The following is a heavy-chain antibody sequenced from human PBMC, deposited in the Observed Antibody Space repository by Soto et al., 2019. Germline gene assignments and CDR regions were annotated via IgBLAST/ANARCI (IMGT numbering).Heavy chain of an antibody. D-gene: IGHD2-2*01. CDR3: AKDTPDCSTTSCNPGNNWFDP. Sequence: GSLRLSCEASGFTFRNYGMHWVRQAPGKGLEWVASISFDGRKQYFADSVEGRFTISRDNSKNTLYLQMNSLRTEDTAVYYCAKDTPDCSTTSCNPGNNWFDPWGQGTLVTVSS. J-gene: IGHJ5*02. CDR1: GFTFRNYG. V-gene: IGHV3-30*18. CDR2: ISFDGRKQ.